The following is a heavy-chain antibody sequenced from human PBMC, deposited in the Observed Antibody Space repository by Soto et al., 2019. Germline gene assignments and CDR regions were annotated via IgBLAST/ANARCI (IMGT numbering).Heavy chain of an antibody. J-gene: IGHJ3*02. V-gene: IGHV3-23*01. Sequence: GGSLRLSCAASGFTFSSYAMSWVRQAPGKGLEWVSAISGSGGSTYYADSVKGRFTISRDNSKNTLYLQMNSLRAEDTAVYYCAKAGVMITFGGVIVIVTDDAFDIWGQGTMVTVSS. D-gene: IGHD3-16*02. CDR2: ISGSGGST. CDR3: AKAGVMITFGGVIVIVTDDAFDI. CDR1: GFTFSSYA.